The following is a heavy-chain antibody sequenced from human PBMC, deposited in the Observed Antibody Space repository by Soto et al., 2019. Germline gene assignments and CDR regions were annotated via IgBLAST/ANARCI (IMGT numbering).Heavy chain of an antibody. V-gene: IGHV1-3*01. CDR2: IKVGSGIT. CDR1: GYTFNSYA. Sequence: QVQLVQSGAEVKKPGASVKVSCKTSGYTFNSYAMHWVRQAPGQGLEWMGWIKVGSGITKYSQKLQGRVTITRDTSTSTAYMELSSLRSEDTAVYYCAKETSIFGGGMDVWGQGTTVTVSS. J-gene: IGHJ6*02. CDR3: AKETSIFGGGMDV. D-gene: IGHD3-3*01.